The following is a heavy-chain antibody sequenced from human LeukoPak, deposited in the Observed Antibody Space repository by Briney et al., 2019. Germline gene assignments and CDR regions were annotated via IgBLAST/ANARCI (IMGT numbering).Heavy chain of an antibody. J-gene: IGHJ3*02. CDR1: GGSISSYH. CDR3: ARNAYYYDSSGPSETDAFDI. D-gene: IGHD3-22*01. CDR2: IYYSGST. Sequence: MASETLSLTCTVSGGSISSYHWSWIRQPPGKGLEWIGYIYYSGSTNYNPSLKSRVTISVDTSKNQFSLKLSSVTAADTAVYYCARNAYYYDSSGPSETDAFDIRGQGTMVTVSS. V-gene: IGHV4-59*01.